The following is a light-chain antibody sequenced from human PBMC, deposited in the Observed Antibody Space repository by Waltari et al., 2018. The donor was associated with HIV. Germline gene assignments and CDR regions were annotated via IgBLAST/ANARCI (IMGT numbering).Light chain of an antibody. Sequence: QSVLTQPPSASGTPGQRVTIFCSGGSSNIGLYHFYWYQQFPGTAPKLLIYRDNQRPPGVPDRFSGSKSGTSASLVISGLRSEDEADYYCAAWDDRLSGLFGGGTKVTVL. J-gene: IGLJ2*01. CDR2: RDN. CDR3: AAWDDRLSGL. CDR1: SSNIGLYH. V-gene: IGLV1-47*01.